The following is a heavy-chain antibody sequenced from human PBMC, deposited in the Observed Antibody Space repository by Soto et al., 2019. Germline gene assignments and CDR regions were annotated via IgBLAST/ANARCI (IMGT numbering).Heavy chain of an antibody. Sequence: VQLVESGGGLVQPGGSLRLSCAASGFTFSSYWMHWVRQAPGKGLVWVSRINSDGSSTSYADSVKGRFTISRDNAMNTLYLQMNCLRAEDTAVYYCARVSANYDFWSGYPTYWGQGTLVTVSS. CDR2: INSDGSST. CDR1: GFTFSSYW. V-gene: IGHV3-74*01. J-gene: IGHJ4*02. CDR3: ARVSANYDFWSGYPTY. D-gene: IGHD3-3*01.